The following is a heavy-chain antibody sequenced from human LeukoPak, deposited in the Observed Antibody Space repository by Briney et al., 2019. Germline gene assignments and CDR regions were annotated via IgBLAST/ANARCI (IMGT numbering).Heavy chain of an antibody. Sequence: PGRSLRLSCAASGFTFDDYAMHWVRQAPGKGLEWVSGISWNSGSIGYADSVKGQFTISRDNAKNSLYLQMNSLRAEDTALYYCAKVGSSSSLDAFDIWGQGTMVTVSS. CDR2: ISWNSGSI. V-gene: IGHV3-9*01. CDR3: AKVGSSSSLDAFDI. D-gene: IGHD6-6*01. J-gene: IGHJ3*02. CDR1: GFTFDDYA.